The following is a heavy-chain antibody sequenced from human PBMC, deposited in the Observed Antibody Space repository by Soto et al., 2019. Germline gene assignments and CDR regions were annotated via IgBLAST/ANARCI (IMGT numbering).Heavy chain of an antibody. D-gene: IGHD3-10*01. V-gene: IGHV3-21*02. CDR2: ISTSGDYT. Sequence: DVQLVESGGGLVKPGGSLRLSCVGSGFTFSSYSMNWVRQAPGKGLEWVSSISTSGDYTYYADSLRGRFTISRDSAENSLYLQMNSLRAEDTAVYYCARDAQGRGSGSYDYWGQGTLVTVSS. CDR1: GFTFSSYS. CDR3: ARDAQGRGSGSYDY. J-gene: IGHJ4*02.